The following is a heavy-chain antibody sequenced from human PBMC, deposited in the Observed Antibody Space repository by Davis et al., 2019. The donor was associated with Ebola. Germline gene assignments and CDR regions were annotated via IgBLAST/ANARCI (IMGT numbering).Heavy chain of an antibody. J-gene: IGHJ3*02. CDR1: GYRFTSYY. CDR3: AREGGRYYDSSGYVFDI. V-gene: IGHV1-46*01. Sequence: ASVKVSCKASGYRFTSYYMHWVRQAPGQGLEWMGIINPITGGTSYAQNFQVRVNMTRDTSTSIVYMELSSLRSEDTAVYYCAREGGRYYDSSGYVFDIWGQGTMVKVS. D-gene: IGHD3-22*01. CDR2: INPITGGT.